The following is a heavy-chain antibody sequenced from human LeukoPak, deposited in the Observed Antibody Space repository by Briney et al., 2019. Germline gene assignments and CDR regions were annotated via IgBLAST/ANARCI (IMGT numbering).Heavy chain of an antibody. V-gene: IGHV4-34*01. Sequence: PSETLSLTCAVYGGSFSGYYWSWIRQPPGKGLEWIGEINHSGSTNYNPSLKSRVTISVDTSKNQFSLKLSSVTAADTAVYYCARGYSRMAFYFAVWGQGTLVTASS. D-gene: IGHD1-26*01. CDR2: INHSGST. J-gene: IGHJ4*02. CDR1: GGSFSGYY. CDR3: ARGYSRMAFYFAV.